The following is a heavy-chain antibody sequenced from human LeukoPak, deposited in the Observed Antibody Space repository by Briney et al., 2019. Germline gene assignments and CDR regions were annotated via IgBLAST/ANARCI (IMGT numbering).Heavy chain of an antibody. CDR2: IYPSNSDT. CDR1: GYNFITYW. Sequence: GESLKISCKGSGYNFITYWIGWVRQMPGKGLEWMGIIYPSNSDTRYSPSFQGQVTFSADKSISTAYLQWSSLKASDTAMYCRARHRVDSSSPRGMDVWGQGTTVTVSS. J-gene: IGHJ6*02. D-gene: IGHD6-13*01. V-gene: IGHV5-51*01. CDR3: ARHRVDSSSPRGMDV.